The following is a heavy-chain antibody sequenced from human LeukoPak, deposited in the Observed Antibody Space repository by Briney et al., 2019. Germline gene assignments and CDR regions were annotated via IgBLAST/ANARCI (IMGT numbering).Heavy chain of an antibody. J-gene: IGHJ4*02. Sequence: GGSLRLSCAASGFTFSSYAMHWVRQAPGKGLEWVAVISYDGSNKYYADSVKGRFTISRDNSKNTLYLQMNSLRAEDTAVYYCATHNYYDSSGYSVFDYWGRGTLVTVSS. CDR3: ATHNYYDSSGYSVFDY. D-gene: IGHD3-22*01. V-gene: IGHV3-30-3*01. CDR1: GFTFSSYA. CDR2: ISYDGSNK.